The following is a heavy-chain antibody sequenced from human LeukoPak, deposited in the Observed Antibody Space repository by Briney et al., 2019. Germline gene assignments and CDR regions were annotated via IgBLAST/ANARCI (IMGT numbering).Heavy chain of an antibody. CDR3: AKGESGLLWFGEFPSDY. D-gene: IGHD3-10*01. CDR2: ISGSGGST. V-gene: IGHV3-23*01. CDR1: GFTFSSYD. J-gene: IGHJ4*02. Sequence: PGGSLRLSCAASGFTFSSYDMTWVRQAPGKGLEWVSAISGSGGSTYYADSVKGRFTISRDNSKNTLYLQMNSLRAEDTAVYYCAKGESGLLWFGEFPSDYWGQGTLVTVSS.